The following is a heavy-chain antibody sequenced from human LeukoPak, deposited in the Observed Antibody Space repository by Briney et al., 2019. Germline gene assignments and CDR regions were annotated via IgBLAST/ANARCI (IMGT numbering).Heavy chain of an antibody. CDR2: ISYDGSNK. CDR3: ARVRAVLIIAAAGY. Sequence: GGSLRLSCAASGFTFSSYAMHWVRQAPGKGLEWVAIISYDGSNKYYADSVKGRFTISRDNSKNTLYLQMNSLRAEDTAVYYCARVRAVLIIAAAGYWGQGTLVTVSS. D-gene: IGHD6-13*01. J-gene: IGHJ4*02. CDR1: GFTFSSYA. V-gene: IGHV3-30-3*01.